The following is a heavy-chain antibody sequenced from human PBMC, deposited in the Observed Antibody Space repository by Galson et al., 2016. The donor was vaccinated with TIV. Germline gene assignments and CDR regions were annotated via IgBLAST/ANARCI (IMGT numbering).Heavy chain of an antibody. CDR1: GDSVSSDTYY. CDR3: ARETYHFDRSGYFFDY. Sequence: SETLSLTCTVSGDSVSSDTYYWTWIRQPPGKGLEWIGYVFHSGATSYNPSLKSRLTISVDTSKNQFSLKLTSVAAADTALYFCARETYHFDRSGYFFDYWGQGRLVTVSS. CDR2: VFHSGAT. V-gene: IGHV4-61*01. J-gene: IGHJ4*02. D-gene: IGHD3-22*01.